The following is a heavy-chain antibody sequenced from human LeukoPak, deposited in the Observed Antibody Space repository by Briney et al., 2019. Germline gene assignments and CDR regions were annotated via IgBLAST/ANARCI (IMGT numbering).Heavy chain of an antibody. Sequence: ASVKVSCKVSGYTLTELSMHWVRQAPGKGLEWMGGFDPEDGETIYAQKFQGRVTMTEDTSTDTAYMELSSLRSEDTAVYYCARDPTYYDILTGHIPRIDYWGQGTLVTVSS. CDR3: ARDPTYYDILTGHIPRIDY. J-gene: IGHJ4*02. D-gene: IGHD3-9*01. CDR2: FDPEDGET. V-gene: IGHV1-24*01. CDR1: GYTLTELS.